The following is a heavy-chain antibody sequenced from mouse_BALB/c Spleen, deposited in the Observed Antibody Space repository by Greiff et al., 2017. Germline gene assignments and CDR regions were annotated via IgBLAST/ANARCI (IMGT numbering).Heavy chain of an antibody. V-gene: IGHV1S137*01. Sequence: VQLVESGAELVRPGVSVKISCKGSGYTFTDYAMHWVKQSHAKSLEWIGVISTYYGDASYNQKFKGKATMTVDKSSSTAYMELARLTSEDSAIYYCARIDYSWFAYWGQGTLVTVSA. CDR2: ISTYYGDA. CDR1: GYTFTDYA. J-gene: IGHJ3*01. CDR3: ARIDYSWFAY. D-gene: IGHD2-13*01.